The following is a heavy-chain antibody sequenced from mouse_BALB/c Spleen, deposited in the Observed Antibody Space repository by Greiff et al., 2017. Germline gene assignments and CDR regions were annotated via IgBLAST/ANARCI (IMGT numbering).Heavy chain of an antibody. V-gene: IGHV1-9*01. CDR3: ARSGSLLRPEDY. CDR2: ILPGSGNT. J-gene: IGHJ2*01. Sequence: VQLQQSGAELMKPGASVKISCKATGYTFSSYWIEWVKQRPGHGLEWIGEILPGSGNTYYNEKFKGKATLTADKSSSTAYMQLSSLTSEDSAVYFCARSGSLLRPEDYWGKGTTLTVSS. CDR1: GYTFSSYW. D-gene: IGHD1-2*01.